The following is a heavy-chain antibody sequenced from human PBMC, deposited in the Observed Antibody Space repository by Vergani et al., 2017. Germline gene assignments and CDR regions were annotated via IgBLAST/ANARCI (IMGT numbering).Heavy chain of an antibody. CDR2: IYYSGST. CDR1: GGSISSYY. CDR3: AREYSSSWYRVPGRWFDP. V-gene: IGHV4-59*12. D-gene: IGHD6-13*01. J-gene: IGHJ5*02. Sequence: QVQLQESVPGLVKPSETLSLTCTVSGGSISSYYWSWIRQPPGKGLEWIGYIYYSGSTNYNPSLKSRVTISVDTSKNQFSLKLSSVTAADTAVYYCAREYSSSWYRVPGRWFDPWGQGTLVTVSS.